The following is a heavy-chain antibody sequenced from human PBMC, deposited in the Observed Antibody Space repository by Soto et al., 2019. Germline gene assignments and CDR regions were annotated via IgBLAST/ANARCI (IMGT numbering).Heavy chain of an antibody. V-gene: IGHV3-53*02. D-gene: IGHD1-26*01. J-gene: IGHJ6*02. CDR2: TFTGGST. CDR1: GFSVTTNY. Sequence: EVQLVETGGGLIQPGGSLRLSCLASGFSVTTNYIIWVRQPPGKGLEWVSTTFTGGSTHYADSVKGRFSISRDNSKNTVYLQMNNLRVEDTAVYYCAKKTPISIQGWAFGMDVWCQGTKVSVSS. CDR3: AKKTPISIQGWAFGMDV.